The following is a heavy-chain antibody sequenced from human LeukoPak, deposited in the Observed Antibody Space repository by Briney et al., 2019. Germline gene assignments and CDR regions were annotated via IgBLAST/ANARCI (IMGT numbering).Heavy chain of an antibody. CDR1: GFTFSSYS. CDR3: AKGYYGSGSFDY. CDR2: ISSSSSYI. J-gene: IGHJ4*02. D-gene: IGHD3-10*01. Sequence: GGSLRLSCAASGFTFSSYSMNWVRQAPGKGLEWVSSISSSSSYIYYADSVKGRFTISRDNAKNSLYLQMNSLRAEDTAVYYCAKGYYGSGSFDYWGQGTLVTVSS. V-gene: IGHV3-21*01.